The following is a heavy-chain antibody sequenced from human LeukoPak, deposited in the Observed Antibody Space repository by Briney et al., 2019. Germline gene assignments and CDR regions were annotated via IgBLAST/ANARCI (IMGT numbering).Heavy chain of an antibody. CDR2: IASDGSST. CDR1: GFTFSSYW. J-gene: IGHJ4*02. Sequence: PGGSLRLSCAASGFTFSSYWMNWVRHAPGKGLVWVSRIASDGSSTTYADSVKGRFSISRDNAKNTLYLQMNSLRVEDTAVYYCARGRPHGNDYWGQGTLDTVSS. D-gene: IGHD4-23*01. CDR3: ARGRPHGNDY. V-gene: IGHV3-74*01.